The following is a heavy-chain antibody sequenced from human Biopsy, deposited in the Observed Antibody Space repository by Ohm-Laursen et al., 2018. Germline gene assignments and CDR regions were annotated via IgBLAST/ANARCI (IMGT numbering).Heavy chain of an antibody. Sequence: SLRLSCTASGFTFRSDCMHWVRQAPWKGLEWVAIIREHGNEEFYVDSVKGRFTISGDNARNSVYLQMSSLRAEDTAIYYCARGNGPSAWGQGTLVTVSS. CDR3: ARGNGPSA. D-gene: IGHD4-11*01. CDR2: IREHGNEE. V-gene: IGHV3-7*04. CDR1: GFTFRSDC. J-gene: IGHJ5*02.